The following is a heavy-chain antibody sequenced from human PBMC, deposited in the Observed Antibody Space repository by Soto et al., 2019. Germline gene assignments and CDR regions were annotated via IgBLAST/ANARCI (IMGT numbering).Heavy chain of an antibody. V-gene: IGHV3-30*18. D-gene: IGHD2-15*01. CDR2: ISYDGSNK. CDR1: GLTFSSYG. J-gene: IGHJ4*02. CDR3: ANDRSRVVAATHDY. Sequence: GSLRLSCAASGLTFSSYGMHWVRQAPGKGLEWLAVISYDGSNKYYADSVKGRFTISRDNSKNTLYLQMNSLRAEDTAVYYCANDRSRVVAATHDYWGQGTLVTVSS.